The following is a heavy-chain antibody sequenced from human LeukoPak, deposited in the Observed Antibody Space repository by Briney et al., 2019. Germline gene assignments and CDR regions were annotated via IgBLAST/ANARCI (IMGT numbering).Heavy chain of an antibody. V-gene: IGHV4-61*02. J-gene: IGHJ5*02. CDR1: GGSISSGSYY. D-gene: IGHD6-13*01. CDR2: IYTSGST. Sequence: SETLSLTCTVSGGSISSGSYYWSWIRQPAGTGLEWIGRIYTSGSTNYNPSLKSRVTISVDTSKNQFSLKLSSVTAADTAVYYCAREVHSSSWYLWFDPWGQGTLVTVSS. CDR3: AREVHSSSWYLWFDP.